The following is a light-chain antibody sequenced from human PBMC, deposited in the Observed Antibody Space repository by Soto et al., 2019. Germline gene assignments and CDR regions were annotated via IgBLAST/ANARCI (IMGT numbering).Light chain of an antibody. Sequence: QSALTQPASVSGSPGQSITISCTGTSSDVGGYNYVSWYQQHPGKAPKLMIYEVSNRPSGVSNRFSGSKSGNTASLTISGLQADDEADYYCSSYTGSITLVFGGGTKVTVL. V-gene: IGLV2-14*01. CDR2: EVS. CDR1: SSDVGGYNY. CDR3: SSYTGSITLV. J-gene: IGLJ3*02.